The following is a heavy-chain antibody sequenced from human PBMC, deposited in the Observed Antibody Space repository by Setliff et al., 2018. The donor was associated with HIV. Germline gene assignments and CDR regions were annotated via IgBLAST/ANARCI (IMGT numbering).Heavy chain of an antibody. D-gene: IGHD2-21*02. CDR2: ISAYNGNI. CDR1: GYSFINYG. Sequence: GASVKVSCKASGYSFINYGMSWVRQAPGQGLEWMGWISAYNGNIHYAQKLQGRLTVTTDTSTRTAYMELRSLTSGDTAVYYCARHGVATGTPPYYNFYGMDVWGQGTTVTVSS. V-gene: IGHV1-18*01. J-gene: IGHJ6*02. CDR3: ARHGVATGTPPYYNFYGMDV.